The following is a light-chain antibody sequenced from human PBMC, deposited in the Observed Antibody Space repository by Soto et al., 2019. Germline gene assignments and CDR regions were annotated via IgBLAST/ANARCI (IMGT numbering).Light chain of an antibody. CDR2: GAS. V-gene: IGKV3-15*01. CDR3: QQYNNWPRT. CDR1: QSVSSK. Sequence: EIVMTQSPATLSVSPGERATLSCRASQSVSSKLAWYQQKPGQAPRLLINGASSRATGIPARFSGSGSGTEFTLTISILQSEDFAVYYCQQYNNWPRTFGQGTKLEIK. J-gene: IGKJ2*01.